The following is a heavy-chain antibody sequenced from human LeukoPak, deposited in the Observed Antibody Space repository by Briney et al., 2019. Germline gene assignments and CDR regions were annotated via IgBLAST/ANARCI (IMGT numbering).Heavy chain of an antibody. D-gene: IGHD4-17*01. V-gene: IGHV3-53*04. CDR3: ASSGKDYGDYKEPYYFDY. J-gene: IGHJ4*02. CDR2: IYSGDST. CDR1: GFTVSSNY. Sequence: PGGSLRLSCAASGFTVSSNYMSWVRQAPGKGLEWVSVIYSGDSTYYADSVKGRFTISRHNSKNTLYLQMNSLRAEDTAVYYCASSGKDYGDYKEPYYFDYWGQGTLVTVSS.